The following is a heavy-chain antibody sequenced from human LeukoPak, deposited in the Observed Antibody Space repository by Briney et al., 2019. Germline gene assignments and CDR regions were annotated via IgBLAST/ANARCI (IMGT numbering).Heavy chain of an antibody. CDR2: INHSGST. J-gene: IGHJ6*04. V-gene: IGHV4-34*01. D-gene: IGHD5-18*01. CDR3: ARAARGYTYGYTTDV. Sequence: SETLSLTCAVYGGSFSGYYWSWIRQPPGKGLEWIGEINHSGSTYYNPSLKSRVTISVDTSENQFSLKLRSVTAADTAVYFCARAARGYTYGYTTDVWGKGTTVTVSS. CDR1: GGSFSGYY.